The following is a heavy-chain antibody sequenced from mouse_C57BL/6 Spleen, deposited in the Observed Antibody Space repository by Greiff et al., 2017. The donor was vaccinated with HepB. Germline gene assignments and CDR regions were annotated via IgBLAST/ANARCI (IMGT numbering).Heavy chain of an antibody. CDR3: ARTGTFRAMDY. V-gene: IGHV5-17*01. J-gene: IGHJ4*01. D-gene: IGHD3-2*02. CDR1: GFTFSDYG. CDR2: ISSGSSTI. Sequence: EVKVVESGGGLVKPGGSLKLSCAASGFTFSDYGMHWVRQAPEKGLEWVAYISSGSSTIYYADTVKGRFTISRDNAKNTLFLQMTSLRSEDTAMYYCARTGTFRAMDYWGQGTSVTVSS.